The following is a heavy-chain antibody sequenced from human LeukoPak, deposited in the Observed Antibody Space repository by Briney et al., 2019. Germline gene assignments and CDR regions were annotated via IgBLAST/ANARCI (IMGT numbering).Heavy chain of an antibody. CDR2: IKQDGSEK. CDR3: ARCYYDSSGYYYIGNYYYFYMDV. CDR1: GFTFSNAW. J-gene: IGHJ6*03. Sequence: GGSLRLSCAASGFTFSNAWMSWVRQAPGKGLEWVANIKQDGSEKYYVDSVMGRFTISRDNAKNSLYLQMNSLRAEDTAVYYCARCYYDSSGYYYIGNYYYFYMDVWGKGTTVTVSS. V-gene: IGHV3-7*01. D-gene: IGHD3-22*01.